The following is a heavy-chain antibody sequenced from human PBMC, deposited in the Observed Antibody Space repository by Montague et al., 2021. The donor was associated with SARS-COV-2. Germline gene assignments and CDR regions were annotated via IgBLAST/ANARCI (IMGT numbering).Heavy chain of an antibody. CDR2: FYYSGGS. V-gene: IGHV4-61*03. CDR3: ARDRGDIYGGNSAWFDP. CDR1: GASISTGSDY. Sequence: SETLPLTCTVSGASISTGSDYWTWIRQRPGRGLEWIGNFYYSGGSTYNPSLKSRVTISADTSKNLFSLTLKSVTASDTAVYYCARDRGDIYGGNSAWFDPWGQGTLVTVSS. J-gene: IGHJ5*02. D-gene: IGHD4-23*01.